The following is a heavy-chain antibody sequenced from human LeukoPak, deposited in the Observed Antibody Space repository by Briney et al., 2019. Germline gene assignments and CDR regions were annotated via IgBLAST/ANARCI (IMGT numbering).Heavy chain of an antibody. CDR3: ARSGAYSSMDV. CDR2: IYYSGST. V-gene: IGHV4-59*08. CDR1: GGSLSSYY. Sequence: PSETLSLTCTVSGGSLSSYYWSWIRQPPGKGLEWIGYIYYSGSTNYNPSLKSRVTISVDTSKNQFSLKLSSVTAADTAVYYCARSGAYSSMDVWGQGTTVTVSS. D-gene: IGHD2-15*01. J-gene: IGHJ6*02.